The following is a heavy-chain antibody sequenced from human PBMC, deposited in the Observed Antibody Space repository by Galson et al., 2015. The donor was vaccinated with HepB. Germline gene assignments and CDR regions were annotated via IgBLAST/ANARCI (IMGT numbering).Heavy chain of an antibody. Sequence: SLRLSCAASGVTVSNNYMTWVRQAPGKGLEWVSLIYSGGATYYADSVKGRFTVSRDNSKNTLYLQMNSLSADDTAVYFCARGWWYDSHSSHAFDIWGQGTMVTVSS. CDR2: IYSGGAT. CDR3: ARGWWYDSHSSHAFDI. CDR1: GVTVSNNY. J-gene: IGHJ3*02. D-gene: IGHD2-15*01. V-gene: IGHV3-53*01.